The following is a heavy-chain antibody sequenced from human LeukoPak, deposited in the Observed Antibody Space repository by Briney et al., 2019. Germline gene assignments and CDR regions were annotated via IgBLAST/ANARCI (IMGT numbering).Heavy chain of an antibody. CDR3: AGGGLPAGIRYFDWLLYDY. J-gene: IGHJ4*02. Sequence: PGGSLRLSCAASGFTFSSYSMNWVRQAPGKGLEWVSSISSSSSYINYADSVKGRFTISRDNAKNSLYLQMNSLRAEDTAVYYCAGGGLPAGIRYFDWLLYDYWGQGTLVTVSS. D-gene: IGHD3-9*01. CDR1: GFTFSSYS. CDR2: ISSSSSYI. V-gene: IGHV3-21*01.